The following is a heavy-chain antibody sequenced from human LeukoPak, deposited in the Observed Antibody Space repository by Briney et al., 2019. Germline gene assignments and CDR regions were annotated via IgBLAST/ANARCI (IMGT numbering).Heavy chain of an antibody. D-gene: IGHD6-19*01. CDR2: IIPIFGTA. V-gene: IGHV1-69*05. Sequence: SVKVSCKASGGTFSSYAISWVRQAPGQGLEWMGRIIPIFGTANYAQKFQGRVTITTDESTSTAYMELSRLRSEDTAVYYCARTGIAVYYFDYWGQGTLVTVSS. J-gene: IGHJ4*02. CDR1: GGTFSSYA. CDR3: ARTGIAVYYFDY.